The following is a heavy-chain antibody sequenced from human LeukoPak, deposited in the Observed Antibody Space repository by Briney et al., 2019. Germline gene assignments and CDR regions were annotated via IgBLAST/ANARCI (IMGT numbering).Heavy chain of an antibody. J-gene: IGHJ6*03. CDR3: AREGDYGDYWKSFYYMDV. Sequence: PSETLSLTCTVSGGYIGSYYWSWIRQPAGKGLEWIGRIHTSENTDYDPSLKSRVTMSVDMSTSQFSLRLTSVTAADTAVYYCAREGDYGDYWKSFYYMDVWGKGTTVTVSS. CDR1: GGYIGSYY. CDR2: IHTSENT. V-gene: IGHV4-4*07. D-gene: IGHD4-17*01.